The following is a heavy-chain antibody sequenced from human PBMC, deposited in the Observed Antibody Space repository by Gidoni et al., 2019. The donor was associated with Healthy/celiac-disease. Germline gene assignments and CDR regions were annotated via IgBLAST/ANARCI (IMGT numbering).Heavy chain of an antibody. CDR2: IYYSGST. CDR3: ARHRDSSGWYGRDAFDI. V-gene: IGHV4-59*08. CDR1: GGSISSYY. J-gene: IGHJ3*02. D-gene: IGHD6-19*01. Sequence: QVQLQESGPGLVKPSETLSLTCTVSGGSISSYYWSWIRQPPGKGLEWIGYIYYSGSTNYNPSLKSRVTISVDTSKNQFSLKLSSVTAADTAVYYCARHRDSSGWYGRDAFDIWGQGTMVTVSS.